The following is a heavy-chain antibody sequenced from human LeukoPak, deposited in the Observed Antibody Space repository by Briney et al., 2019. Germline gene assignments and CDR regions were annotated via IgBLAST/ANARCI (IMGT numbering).Heavy chain of an antibody. D-gene: IGHD4-11*01. CDR3: ARATGKYYYYYYMDV. V-gene: IGHV4-34*01. CDR1: GGSFSGHY. J-gene: IGHJ6*03. CDR2: INHSGST. Sequence: SQTLALTCAVYGGSFSGHYWSWIRKPPGHGLEWIREINHSGSTNYNPSLKSRVTISVDTSKNQFSLKLSSVTAADTAVYYCARATGKYYYYYYMDVWGKGTTVTVSS.